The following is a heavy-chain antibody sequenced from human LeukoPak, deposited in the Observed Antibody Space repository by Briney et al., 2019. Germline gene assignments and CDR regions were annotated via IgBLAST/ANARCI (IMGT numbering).Heavy chain of an antibody. D-gene: IGHD4-11*01. CDR3: ARDLFPSTTAYFDY. CDR2: ISATGGTT. CDR1: GFTFSSYG. J-gene: IGHJ4*02. V-gene: IGHV3-23*01. Sequence: GGSLRLSCAASGFTFSSYGMSWVRQAPGKGLEWVSAISATGGTTYYADSVKGRFTSSRDDAKNSLYLQMNSLRAEDTAVYYCARDLFPSTTAYFDYWGQGTLVTVSS.